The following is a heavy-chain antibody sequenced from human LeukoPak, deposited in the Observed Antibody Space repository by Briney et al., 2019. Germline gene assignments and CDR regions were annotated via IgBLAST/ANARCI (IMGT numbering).Heavy chain of an antibody. CDR1: GFSFPDSA. D-gene: IGHD6-6*01. V-gene: IGHV3-9*01. Sequence: PGRSLRLSCAASGFSFPDSAMHWVLQAPGKGLEWVSVISWNSGTIVYADSVKGRFTISRDNAKNSLYLQMNSLRPDDTALYYCAKKSVTSSSLDYWGQGTLVTVSS. CDR2: ISWNSGTI. CDR3: AKKSVTSSSLDY. J-gene: IGHJ4*02.